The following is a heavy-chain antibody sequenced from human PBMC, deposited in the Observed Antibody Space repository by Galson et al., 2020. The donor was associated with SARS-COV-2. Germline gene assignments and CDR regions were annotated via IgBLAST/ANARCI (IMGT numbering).Heavy chain of an antibody. CDR1: GSTLTSNA. CDR2: FIPILGTA. J-gene: IGHJ6*03. Sequence: SVKFSCKSSGSTLTSNAISWVRQAPAQGLEWMGGFIPILGTAKYAQKCQGRVTITADKSTSTAYMELSSLRSEDTAVYYCARDPGYCSSTSCADGYYYYMDVWGKGTTVTVSS. CDR3: ARDPGYCSSTSCADGYYYYMDV. D-gene: IGHD2-2*01. V-gene: IGHV1-69*10.